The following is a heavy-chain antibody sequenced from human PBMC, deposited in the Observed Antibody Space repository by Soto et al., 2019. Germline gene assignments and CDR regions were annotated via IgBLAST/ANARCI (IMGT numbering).Heavy chain of an antibody. D-gene: IGHD1-26*01. J-gene: IGHJ4*02. CDR2: IRSQPYGGTA. Sequence: EVYLVESGGGLVEPGRSLRLSCTASGFPFGNFLMSWFRQAPGKGMEWVGFIRSQPYGGTAEYAASVRGRFTISRDDSIGIYYLQMNSLQTEDSGVYYCIGRCPFWGQGTLVTVSS. CDR1: GFPFGNFL. V-gene: IGHV3-49*03. CDR3: IGRCPF.